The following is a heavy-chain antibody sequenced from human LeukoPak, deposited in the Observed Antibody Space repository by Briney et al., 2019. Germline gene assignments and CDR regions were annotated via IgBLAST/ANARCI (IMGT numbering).Heavy chain of an antibody. J-gene: IGHJ4*02. CDR2: ISFDGNNQ. V-gene: IGHV3-33*01. CDR3: ARYSSGWGWDF. D-gene: IGHD6-19*01. Sequence: GRSLRLACAASGFTFGRHGMPWFRQAPGKALEWVAVISFDGNNQFYTDPVKGRFTISRDISKNTLLLQMNSLRPEDTALYYCARYSSGWGWDFWGQGALVTVSS. CDR1: GFTFGRHG.